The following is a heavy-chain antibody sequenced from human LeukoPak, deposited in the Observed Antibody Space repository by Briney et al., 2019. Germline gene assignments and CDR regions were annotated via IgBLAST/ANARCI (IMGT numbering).Heavy chain of an antibody. V-gene: IGHV4-39*01. D-gene: IGHD4-23*01. J-gene: IGHJ3*02. CDR3: ARQKIYGGNSYAFDI. CDR1: GVSISSSSYY. Sequence: SETLSLTCTVSGVSISSSSYYWGWIRQPPGKGLEWIGSIYYSGSTYYNPSLKSRVTISVDTSKNQFSLKLSSVTAADTAVYYCARQKIYGGNSYAFDIWGQGTMVTVSS. CDR2: IYYSGST.